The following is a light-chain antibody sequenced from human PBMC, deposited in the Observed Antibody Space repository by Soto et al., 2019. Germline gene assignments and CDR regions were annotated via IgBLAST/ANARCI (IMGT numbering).Light chain of an antibody. V-gene: IGLV1-40*01. CDR2: GDT. CDR1: SSNIGAGYD. CDR3: QSFDSSLSGWL. Sequence: QSVLTQPPSVSAAPGQRVTISCTGSSSNIGAGYDVHWYQQLPGTAPKLLVSGDTNRPSGVPDRFSGSKSGTSASLAITGLRAEDEADYYCQSFDSSLSGWLFGGGTKLTVL. J-gene: IGLJ3*02.